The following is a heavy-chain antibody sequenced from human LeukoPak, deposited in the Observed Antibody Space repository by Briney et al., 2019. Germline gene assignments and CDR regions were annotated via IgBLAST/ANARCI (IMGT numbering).Heavy chain of an antibody. D-gene: IGHD6-13*01. Sequence: PGRSLRLSCAASGFTFSSYGMHWVRQAPGKGLEWVAVISYDGSNKYYADSVKGRFTISRDNSKNTLYLQMNSLRAEDTAVYYCARVQGSSWFDPWGQGTLVTVSS. V-gene: IGHV3-30*03. CDR2: ISYDGSNK. CDR1: GFTFSSYG. J-gene: IGHJ5*02. CDR3: ARVQGSSWFDP.